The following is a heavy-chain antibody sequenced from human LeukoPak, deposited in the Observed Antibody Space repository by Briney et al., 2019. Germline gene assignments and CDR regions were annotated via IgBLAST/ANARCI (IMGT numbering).Heavy chain of an antibody. CDR1: GFTFSSYG. Sequence: GGSLRLSCAASGFTFSSYGMHWVRQAPGKGLEWVAVIWYDGSNKYYADFVKGRFTISRDNSKNTLYLQMNSLRAEDTAVYYCARDSPPGGMDVWGQGTTVTVSS. J-gene: IGHJ6*02. CDR3: ARDSPPGGMDV. V-gene: IGHV3-33*01. CDR2: IWYDGSNK.